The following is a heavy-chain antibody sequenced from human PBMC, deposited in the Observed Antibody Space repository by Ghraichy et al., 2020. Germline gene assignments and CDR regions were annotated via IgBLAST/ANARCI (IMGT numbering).Heavy chain of an antibody. CDR1: GFTFSNYW. Sequence: LSLTCAASGFTFSNYWMHWVRQAPGKGLVWVSRITSDGSTTVYADSVKGRFTISRDNAKNTLYLQMNSLRAEDTAVYYCARFAAIPYWGQGTLVTVSS. V-gene: IGHV3-74*01. D-gene: IGHD2-2*01. J-gene: IGHJ4*02. CDR2: ITSDGSTT. CDR3: ARFAAIPY.